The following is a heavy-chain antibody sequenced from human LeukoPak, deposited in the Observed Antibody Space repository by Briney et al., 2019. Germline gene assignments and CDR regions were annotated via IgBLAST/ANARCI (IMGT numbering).Heavy chain of an antibody. CDR3: ARDPLGLGNYYDY. CDR1: GGSISSYY. D-gene: IGHD7-27*01. J-gene: IGHJ4*02. Sequence: SETLSLTCTVSGGSISSYYWSWIRQPAGKGLEWIGRITTTGNTNYNPTLKSRLTMSLDTSKNQFSLKLTSVTAADAAVYYCARDPLGLGNYYDYWGQGTLVTVSS. V-gene: IGHV4-4*07. CDR2: ITTTGNT.